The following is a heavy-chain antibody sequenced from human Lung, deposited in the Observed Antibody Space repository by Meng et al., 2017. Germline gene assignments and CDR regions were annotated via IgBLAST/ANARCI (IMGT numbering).Heavy chain of an antibody. Sequence: QVQRPPGGAGLFKPSETLSLPCVVSGGSFSDYYWSWIRQPPGKGLEWIGEINHSGSTNYNPSLESRATISVDTSQNNLSLKLSSVTAADSAVYYCARGPTTMAHDFDYWGQGTLVTVSS. D-gene: IGHD4-11*01. V-gene: IGHV4-34*01. J-gene: IGHJ4*02. CDR2: INHSGST. CDR1: GGSFSDYY. CDR3: ARGPTTMAHDFDY.